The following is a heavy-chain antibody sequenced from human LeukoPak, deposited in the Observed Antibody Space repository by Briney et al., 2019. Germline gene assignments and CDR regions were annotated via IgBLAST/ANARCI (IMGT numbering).Heavy chain of an antibody. D-gene: IGHD6-13*01. J-gene: IGHJ3*02. CDR2: IYYSGST. V-gene: IGHV4-39*07. CDR3: AIRYSSSWHTDAFDI. Sequence: SETLSLTCTVSGGSISSSSYYWGWIRQPPGKGLEWIGSIYYSGSTYYNPSLKSRVTISVDTSKNQFSLRLNSVTAADTAVYYCAIRYSSSWHTDAFDIWGQGTMVTVSS. CDR1: GGSISSSSYY.